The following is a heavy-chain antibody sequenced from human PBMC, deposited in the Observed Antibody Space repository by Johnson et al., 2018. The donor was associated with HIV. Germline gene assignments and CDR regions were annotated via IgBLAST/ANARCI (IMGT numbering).Heavy chain of an antibody. Sequence: HVQLVESGGGAVQPGKSLRLACAASGFTFSGYGMHLVRQAPGKGLEWVAVISYDGSNKYYADSMKGRSTISRDNTKNTLYLQINSLKTEDTAVYYCARVGADAFDIWGQGTMVTVSS. CDR2: ISYDGSNK. V-gene: IGHV3-30*03. D-gene: IGHD1-26*01. CDR1: GFTFSGYG. CDR3: ARVGADAFDI. J-gene: IGHJ3*02.